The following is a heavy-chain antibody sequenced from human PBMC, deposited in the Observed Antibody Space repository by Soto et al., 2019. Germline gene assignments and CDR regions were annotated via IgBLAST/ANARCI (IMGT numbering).Heavy chain of an antibody. J-gene: IGHJ4*02. CDR3: ATVGYCTNGVCYRQFDY. D-gene: IGHD2-8*01. Sequence: ASVKVSCKVSGYTLTELSMHWVRQAPGKGLEWMGGFDPEDGETIYAQKFQGRVTMTEDTSTDTAYMELSSLRSEDTAVYYCATVGYCTNGVCYRQFDYWGQGTLDTGSS. CDR1: GYTLTELS. V-gene: IGHV1-24*01. CDR2: FDPEDGET.